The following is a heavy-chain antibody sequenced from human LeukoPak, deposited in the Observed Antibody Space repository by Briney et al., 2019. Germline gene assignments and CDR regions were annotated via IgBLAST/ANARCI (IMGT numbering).Heavy chain of an antibody. V-gene: IGHV3-53*01. CDR2: IYSGGST. CDR3: AKAKTYYYDSSGYYGFDH. D-gene: IGHD3-22*01. CDR1: GFTVSSNY. J-gene: IGHJ4*02. Sequence: PGGSLRLSCAASGFTVSSNYMSWVRQAPGKGLEWVSVIYSGGSTYYADSVKGRFTISRDNSKNTLYLQMNSLRAEDTAVYYCAKAKTYYYDSSGYYGFDHWGQGTLVTVSS.